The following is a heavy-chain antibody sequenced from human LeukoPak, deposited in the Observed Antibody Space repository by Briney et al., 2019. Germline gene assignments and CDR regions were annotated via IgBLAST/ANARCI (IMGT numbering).Heavy chain of an antibody. CDR3: ARRASLTGYYARGRDYYMDV. Sequence: SETLSLTCTVSGYSISNGYYWGWIRQPPGKGLEWIGNIYHSGSAYYNPSLKSRVTISVDTSKNQFSLKLSSVTAADTAVYYCARRASLTGYYARGRDYYMDVWGKGTTVTISS. V-gene: IGHV4-38-2*02. J-gene: IGHJ6*03. D-gene: IGHD3-9*01. CDR1: GYSISNGYY. CDR2: IYHSGSA.